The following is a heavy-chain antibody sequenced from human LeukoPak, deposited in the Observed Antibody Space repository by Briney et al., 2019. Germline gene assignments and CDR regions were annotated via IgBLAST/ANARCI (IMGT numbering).Heavy chain of an antibody. D-gene: IGHD6-6*01. CDR2: ISTYNDDR. V-gene: IGHV1-3*04. Sequence: ASVKVSCKASGYTFTTYAIHWVRQAPGQRLEWMGWISTYNDDRKYSPKFQGTVTITTDTSASTAYLELSSLRSEDTAVYYCARDRSSFSYAFDIWGQGTMVTVSS. CDR1: GYTFTTYA. J-gene: IGHJ3*02. CDR3: ARDRSSFSYAFDI.